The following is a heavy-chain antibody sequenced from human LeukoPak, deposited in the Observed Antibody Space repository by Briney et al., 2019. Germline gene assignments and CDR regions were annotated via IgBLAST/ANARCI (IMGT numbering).Heavy chain of an antibody. CDR1: GYTFTSYG. Sequence: GASVKVSCKASGYTFTSYGISWVRQAPGQGLEWMGWISAYNGNTNYAQNLWGRVTMTTDTSTSTAYMELRSLRSDDTAVYYCARDPTLSIAAAGTEIDHWGQGTLVTVSS. J-gene: IGHJ4*02. D-gene: IGHD6-13*01. CDR3: ARDPTLSIAAAGTEIDH. CDR2: ISAYNGNT. V-gene: IGHV1-18*01.